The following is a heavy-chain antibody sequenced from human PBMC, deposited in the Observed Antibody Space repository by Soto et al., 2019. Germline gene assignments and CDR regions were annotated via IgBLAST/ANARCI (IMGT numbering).Heavy chain of an antibody. D-gene: IGHD1-26*01. CDR2: IWYDGSNK. J-gene: IGHJ4*02. CDR3: ARPSGSYLMFYFDY. V-gene: IGHV3-33*01. Sequence: VAVIWYDGSNKYYADSVKGRFTISRDNSKNTLYLQMNSLRAEDTAVYYCARPSGSYLMFYFDYWGQGTQVTVSS.